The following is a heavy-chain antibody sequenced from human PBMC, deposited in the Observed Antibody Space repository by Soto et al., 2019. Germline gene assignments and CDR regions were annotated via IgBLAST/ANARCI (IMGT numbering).Heavy chain of an antibody. D-gene: IGHD6-19*01. V-gene: IGHV1-18*01. CDR2: ISAYNGNT. J-gene: IGHJ4*02. Sequence: GASVKVSCKASGYTFTSYGISWVRQAPGQGLEWMGWISAYNGNTNYAQKLQGRVTMTTDTSTSTAYMELRSLRSDDTAVYYCARILSSIAVAGPGVFDYWGQGTLVTVSS. CDR3: ARILSSIAVAGPGVFDY. CDR1: GYTFTSYG.